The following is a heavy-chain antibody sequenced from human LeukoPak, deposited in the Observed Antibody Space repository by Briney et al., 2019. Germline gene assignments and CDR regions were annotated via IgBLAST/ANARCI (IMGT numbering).Heavy chain of an antibody. V-gene: IGHV3-23*01. J-gene: IGHJ4*02. Sequence: PGGSLRLSCAASGFTFSSYAMTWVRQAPGKGLEWVSAISDSGGSTFYADSVKGRFTISRDNSKNMLYLQMNSLRAEDTAVYYCAKKAGVAVALYWGQGTLVTVSS. CDR2: ISDSGGST. D-gene: IGHD6-19*01. CDR1: GFTFSSYA. CDR3: AKKAGVAVALY.